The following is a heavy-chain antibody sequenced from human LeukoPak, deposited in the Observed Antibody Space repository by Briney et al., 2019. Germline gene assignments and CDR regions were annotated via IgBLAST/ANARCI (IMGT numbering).Heavy chain of an antibody. CDR2: IYTSGST. Sequence: PSETLSLTCTVSGGSISSYYWSWIRQPAGKGLEWIGRIYTSGSTNYNPSLKSRVTMSVDTSKNQFSLKLSSVTAADTAVYYCARAARYFDWYDEPYYFDYWGQGTLVTVSS. D-gene: IGHD3-9*01. J-gene: IGHJ4*02. CDR1: GGSISSYY. CDR3: ARAARYFDWYDEPYYFDY. V-gene: IGHV4-4*07.